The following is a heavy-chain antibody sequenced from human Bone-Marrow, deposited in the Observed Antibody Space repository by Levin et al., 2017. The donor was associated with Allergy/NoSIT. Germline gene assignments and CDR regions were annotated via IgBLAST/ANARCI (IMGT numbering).Heavy chain of an antibody. CDR1: GFSVSTSGTR. D-gene: IGHD5/OR15-5a*01. V-gene: IGHV2-70*04. CDR3: ARMAQSTHEFDF. J-gene: IGHJ4*02. CDR2: IDWDDEK. Sequence: ESGPTLVKPTQTLTLTCTVSGFSVSTSGTRVTWIRQSPGKALEWLARIDWDDEKFYSTSLQTRLTISKDTSKNQVVLTMTNMDPVDTATYYCARMAQSTHEFDFWGQGLLVTVSS.